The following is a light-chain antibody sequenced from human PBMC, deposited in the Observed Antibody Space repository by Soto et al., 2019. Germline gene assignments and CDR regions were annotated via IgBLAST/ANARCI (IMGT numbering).Light chain of an antibody. CDR3: QSYASSLSGVV. Sequence: QSVLTQPPSVSGAPGQRVTISCTGSSSNIGAGYDVHWYQQLPGTAPKLLIYGNSNRPSGVPDRFSGSKSGTSASLAITGLQAEDEADSDCQSYASSLSGVVFGGGTKLTVL. CDR1: SSNIGAGYD. J-gene: IGLJ2*01. CDR2: GNS. V-gene: IGLV1-40*01.